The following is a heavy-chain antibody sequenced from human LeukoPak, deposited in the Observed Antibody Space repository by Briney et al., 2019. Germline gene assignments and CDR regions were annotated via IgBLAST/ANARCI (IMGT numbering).Heavy chain of an antibody. V-gene: IGHV3-53*01. J-gene: IGHJ2*01. CDR2: IYSGGTT. D-gene: IGHD3-10*01. Sequence: GGSLRLSCAASGLTVSSTFMSWVRQAPGKGLEWVSIIYSGGTTHYPDSVKGRFTISRDNSRNTLYLQMDSLRVGDTAIYYCARNTDYYGSGTYGYFDRWGRGTLVTASS. CDR3: ARNTDYYGSGTYGYFDR. CDR1: GLTVSSTF.